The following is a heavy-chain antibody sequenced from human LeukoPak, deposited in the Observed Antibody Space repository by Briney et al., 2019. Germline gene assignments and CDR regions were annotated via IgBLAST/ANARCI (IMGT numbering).Heavy chain of an antibody. CDR2: IYEGGNS. V-gene: IGHV3-53*01. CDR1: GFIVNNKY. CDR3: ARDRTSPGRPDQGGFDN. J-gene: IGHJ4*02. Sequence: GGSLRLSCAVSGFIVNNKYMTWVRQAPGKGLEWVSVIYEGGNSDYADSVKGRFSVSRDDSKNTVYLQMTSLRADDTAVYYCARDRTSPGRPDQGGFDNWGQGTLVTVSS. D-gene: IGHD3-16*01.